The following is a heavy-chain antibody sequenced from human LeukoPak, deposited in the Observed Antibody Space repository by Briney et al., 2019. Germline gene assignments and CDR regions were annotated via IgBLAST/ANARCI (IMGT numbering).Heavy chain of an antibody. CDR2: ISWNSGSI. J-gene: IGHJ4*02. V-gene: IGHV3-9*01. CDR1: GFTFDDYA. Sequence: GRSLRLSCAAPGFTFDDYAMHWVRQAPGKGVEWVSGISWNSGSIGYADSVKGRFTISRDNAKNSLYLQMNSLRAEDTALYYCAKDMGSYGSPIDYWGQGTLVTVSS. D-gene: IGHD5-18*01. CDR3: AKDMGSYGSPIDY.